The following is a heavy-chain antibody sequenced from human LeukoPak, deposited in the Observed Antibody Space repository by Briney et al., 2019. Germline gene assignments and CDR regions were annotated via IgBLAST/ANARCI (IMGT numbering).Heavy chain of an antibody. J-gene: IGHJ4*02. CDR1: GFTFSSYG. CDR3: ARSGGSYAFDY. V-gene: IGHV3-33*01. CDR2: IWYDGSNK. D-gene: IGHD1-26*01. Sequence: PGGSLRLSCAASGFTFSSYGMHWVRQAPGKGLEWVAVIWYDGSNKYYADSVKGRFTISRDNSKNTLYLQMNSLRVEGTAVYYCARSGGSYAFDYWGQGTLVTVSS.